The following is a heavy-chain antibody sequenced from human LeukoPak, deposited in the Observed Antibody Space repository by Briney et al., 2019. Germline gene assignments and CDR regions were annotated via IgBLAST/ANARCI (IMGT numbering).Heavy chain of an antibody. CDR3: ARRKSRGYKDDAFDI. V-gene: IGHV3-7*01. CDR2: KKRGGSEK. Sequence: PGGPLRLSCVASGFTFRRYWMICVRQAPGKGLEWVANKKRGGSEKYYVDSVKGRFTITRDNARNSLYLQMNSLRAEDMAVYYCARRKSRGYKDDAFDIWGQGTMVTVSS. D-gene: IGHD3-22*01. CDR1: GFTFRRYW. J-gene: IGHJ3*02.